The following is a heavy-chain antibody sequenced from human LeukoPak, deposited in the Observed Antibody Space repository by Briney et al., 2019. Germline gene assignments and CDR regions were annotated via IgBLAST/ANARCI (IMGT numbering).Heavy chain of an antibody. CDR3: ARETSQKGAHYMDV. D-gene: IGHD3-16*01. V-gene: IGHV4-39*07. CDR1: GGSISSSSYY. J-gene: IGHJ6*03. Sequence: SETLSLTCTVSGGSISSSSYYWGWIRQPPGKGLEWIGSIYYSGSTNYNPSLKSRVTISVHTSKNQFSLKPSSVTAADTAVYYCARETSQKGAHYMDVWGKGTTVTISS. CDR2: IYYSGST.